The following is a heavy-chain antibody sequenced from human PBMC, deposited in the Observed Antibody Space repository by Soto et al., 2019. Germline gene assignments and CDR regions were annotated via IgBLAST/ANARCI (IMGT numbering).Heavy chain of an antibody. CDR3: ARASPFRPCGRDCFLPWAVDI. CDR2: IYYSGGT. J-gene: IGHJ3*02. D-gene: IGHD2-21*02. V-gene: IGHV4-59*01. Sequence: SETLPLTCTVSGGSISSYNWSWIRQPPGKGLEWIGYIYYSGGTNYNPSLKSRVTISVDTSKNQFSLKLSYVTAADTAVYYCARASPFRPCGRDCFLPWAVDIWAQGTLETVSS. CDR1: GGSISSYN.